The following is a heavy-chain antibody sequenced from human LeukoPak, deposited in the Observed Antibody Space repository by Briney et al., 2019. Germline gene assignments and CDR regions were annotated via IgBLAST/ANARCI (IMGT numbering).Heavy chain of an antibody. CDR2: IYYSGST. J-gene: IGHJ3*02. CDR3: ARQGGTFDI. Sequence: PSETLSLTCTVSGGSLSSVSYYWGWIRQPPGTGLEWIGTIYYSGSTYYNPSLKSRVTISVDTSKNHFSLKLNSVTAADTAVHYCARQGGTFDIWGQGTMVTVSS. CDR1: GGSLSSVSYY. D-gene: IGHD3-16*01. V-gene: IGHV4-39*01.